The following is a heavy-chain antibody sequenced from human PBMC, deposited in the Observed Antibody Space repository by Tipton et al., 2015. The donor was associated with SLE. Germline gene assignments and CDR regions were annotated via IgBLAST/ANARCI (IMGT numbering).Heavy chain of an antibody. D-gene: IGHD3-16*01. J-gene: IGHJ6*02. V-gene: IGHV3-23*03. CDR2: IYSDGSS. CDR1: GFTVINFA. CDR3: AKARGSYSYDLGV. Sequence: SLRLSCAASGFTVINFAMNWVRQAPGKGLEWVSVIYSDGSSYYIDSVKGRYTISRDTSKNTLYLQMNSLRAEDTAVYYCAKARGSYSYDLGVWGQGTTVTVSS.